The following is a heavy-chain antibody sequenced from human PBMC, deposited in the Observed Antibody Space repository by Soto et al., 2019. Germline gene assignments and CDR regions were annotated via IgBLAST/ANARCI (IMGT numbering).Heavy chain of an antibody. CDR1: GGTFSSYA. D-gene: IGHD5-12*01. Sequence: QVQLVQSGAEVKKPGSSVKVSCKASGGTFSSYAISWVRQAPGQGLEWMGGIIPILGTANYGQKFQGRVTMTAGESTSTAYMGLSSLRSEDTAVYYCAGDGGMATIPPWFDPWGEGTLVTVSS. J-gene: IGHJ5*02. V-gene: IGHV1-69*12. CDR2: IIPILGTA. CDR3: AGDGGMATIPPWFDP.